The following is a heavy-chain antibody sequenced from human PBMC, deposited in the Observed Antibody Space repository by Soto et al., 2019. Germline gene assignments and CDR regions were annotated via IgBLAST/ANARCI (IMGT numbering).Heavy chain of an antibody. J-gene: IGHJ6*03. V-gene: IGHV3-23*01. CDR1: GFTFSSYA. Sequence: GGSLRLSCAASGFTFSSYAMSWVRQAPGKGLEWVSAISGSGGSTYYADSVKGRFTISRDNSKNTLYLQMNSLRAEDTAVYYCAKDQGVVRSHYYYYYMDVWGKGTTVTVSS. CDR2: ISGSGGST. D-gene: IGHD3-3*01. CDR3: AKDQGVVRSHYYYYYMDV.